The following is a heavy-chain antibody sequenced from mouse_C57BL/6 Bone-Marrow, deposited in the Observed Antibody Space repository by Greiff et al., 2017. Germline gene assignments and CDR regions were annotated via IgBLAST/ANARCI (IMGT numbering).Heavy chain of an antibody. CDR1: GYTFTSYW. CDR3: ARGLTGGYYAMDY. V-gene: IGHV1-69*01. CDR2: IDPSDSYT. J-gene: IGHJ4*01. D-gene: IGHD1-1*01. Sequence: QVQLQQPGAELVMPGASVKLSCKASGYTFTSYWMHWVKQRPGQGLEWIGEIDPSDSYTNYNQKFKGKSTLTVDKSSSTAYMQLSSLTSEDSAVYYCARGLTGGYYAMDYWGQGTSVTVSS.